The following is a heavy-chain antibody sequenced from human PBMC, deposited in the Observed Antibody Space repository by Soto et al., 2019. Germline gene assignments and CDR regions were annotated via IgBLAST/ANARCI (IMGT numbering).Heavy chain of an antibody. CDR2: IYYSGST. D-gene: IGHD3-3*01. V-gene: IGHV4-59*01. Sequence: ASETLSLTCTVSGGSISSYYWSWIRQPPGKGLEWIGYIYYSGSTNYNPSLKSRVTISVDTSKNQFSLKLSSVTAADTAVYYCARESYDFWSGYSYYYYGMDVWGQGTTVTVSS. J-gene: IGHJ6*02. CDR1: GGSISSYY. CDR3: ARESYDFWSGYSYYYYGMDV.